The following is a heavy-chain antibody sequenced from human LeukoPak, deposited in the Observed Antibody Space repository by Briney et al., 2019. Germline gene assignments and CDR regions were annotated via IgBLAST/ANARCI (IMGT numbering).Heavy chain of an antibody. D-gene: IGHD6-13*01. V-gene: IGHV3-33*01. CDR1: GFTFSSYG. Sequence: GKSLSLSCAVSGFTFSSYGMHWVRPAPGKGLEWVAVIWYDGSNKYYADSVTGRFTISRDNSKNTPYLQMNGVRAEDTAVYYCARTLGIAAAPSDAFDIWGQGTMVNASS. CDR3: ARTLGIAAAPSDAFDI. CDR2: IWYDGSNK. J-gene: IGHJ3*02.